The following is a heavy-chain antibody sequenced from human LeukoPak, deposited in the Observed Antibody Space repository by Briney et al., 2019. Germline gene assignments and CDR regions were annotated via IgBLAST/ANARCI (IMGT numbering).Heavy chain of an antibody. CDR3: AKDDRYSSSWLLDY. D-gene: IGHD6-13*01. Sequence: GGSLRLSCAASGFTFSSYWMSWVRQAPGKGLEWVANIKEDGSEKYYVDSVKGRFTISRDNAKNSLYLQMNSLRAEDTAVYYCAKDDRYSSSWLLDYWGQGTLVTVSS. V-gene: IGHV3-7*03. J-gene: IGHJ4*02. CDR2: IKEDGSEK. CDR1: GFTFSSYW.